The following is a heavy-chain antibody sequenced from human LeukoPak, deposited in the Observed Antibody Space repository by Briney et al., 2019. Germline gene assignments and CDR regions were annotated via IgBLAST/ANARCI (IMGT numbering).Heavy chain of an antibody. CDR2: IDPSDSYT. CDR3: ARGAATGNSRAFNV. J-gene: IGHJ6*02. V-gene: IGHV5-10-1*01. CDR1: GDSFSSYW. Sequence: GESLKISCQDSGDSFSSYWITWVRQMPGKGLEWMGGIDPSDSYTNYSPSLQGHVTISADKSISSVYLRWSSLKASDTAMYYCARGAATGNSRAFNVWGQGTTVIVSS. D-gene: IGHD4-23*01.